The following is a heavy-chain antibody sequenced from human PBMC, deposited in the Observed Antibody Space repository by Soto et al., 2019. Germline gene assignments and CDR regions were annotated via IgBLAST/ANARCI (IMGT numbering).Heavy chain of an antibody. J-gene: IGHJ4*02. Sequence: TSETLSLTCTVSGGSISSGDYYWSWIRQPPGKGLEWIGYIYYSGSTYYNPSLKSRVTISVDTSKNQFSLKLSSVTAADTAVYYCARDRGIDHFDYWGQGTLVTVSS. CDR1: GGSISSGDYY. V-gene: IGHV4-30-4*01. D-gene: IGHD1-26*01. CDR2: IYYSGST. CDR3: ARDRGIDHFDY.